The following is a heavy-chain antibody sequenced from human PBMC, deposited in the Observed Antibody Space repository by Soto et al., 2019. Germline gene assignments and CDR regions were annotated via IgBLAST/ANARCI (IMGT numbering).Heavy chain of an antibody. CDR3: ARENRHYYYYYGMEV. CDR1: GYTFTSYA. V-gene: IGHV1-3*01. CDR2: INAGNGDT. Sequence: ASVKVSCKASGYTFTSYAMHWVRQAPGQRLEWMGWINAGNGDTKYSQKFQGRVTITRDTSASTAYMELRSLRSDDTAVYYCARENRHYYYYYGMEVGGKGTRVTVSS. J-gene: IGHJ6*04.